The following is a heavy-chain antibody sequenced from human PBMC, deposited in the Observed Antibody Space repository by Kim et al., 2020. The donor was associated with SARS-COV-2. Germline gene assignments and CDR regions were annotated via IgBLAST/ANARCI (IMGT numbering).Heavy chain of an antibody. Sequence: GGSLRLSCAASGFTFSSYSMNWVRQAPGKGLEWVSSISSSSSYIYYADSVKGRFTISRDNAKNSLYLQMNSLRAEDTAVYYCARDGVAGTGAPFDYWGQGTLVTVSS. CDR1: GFTFSSYS. D-gene: IGHD6-19*01. J-gene: IGHJ4*02. V-gene: IGHV3-21*01. CDR3: ARDGVAGTGAPFDY. CDR2: ISSSSSYI.